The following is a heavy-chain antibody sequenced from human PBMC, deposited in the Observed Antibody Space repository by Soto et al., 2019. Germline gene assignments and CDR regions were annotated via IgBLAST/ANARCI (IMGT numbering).Heavy chain of an antibody. CDR2: MHYNGYT. CDR1: SDSISNYY. CDR3: SREAGSNYYYFYALDV. J-gene: IGHJ6*02. D-gene: IGHD4-4*01. V-gene: IGHV4-59*01. Sequence: SETLSLTCTVSSDSISNYYCSWFRQPPGKGLEWIGYMHYNGYTSYNPSLRSRVTMSVDTSKNQFSLKLTFVTVSDTAVYFCSREAGSNYYYFYALDVWGQGTTVTVSS.